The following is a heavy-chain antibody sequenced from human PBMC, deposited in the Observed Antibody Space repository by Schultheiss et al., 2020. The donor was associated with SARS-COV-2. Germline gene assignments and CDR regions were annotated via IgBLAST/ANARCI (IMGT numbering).Heavy chain of an antibody. CDR2: ISYDGSNK. J-gene: IGHJ6*03. Sequence: GGSLRLSCAASGFTFSSYAMYWVRQAPGKGLEWVAVISYDGSNKYYADSVKGRFTISRDNSKNTLYLQMNSLRAEDTAVYYCARDQGYCSSTSCQSRYYMDVWGKGTTVTVSS. V-gene: IGHV3-30*04. CDR3: ARDQGYCSSTSCQSRYYMDV. D-gene: IGHD2-2*01. CDR1: GFTFSSYA.